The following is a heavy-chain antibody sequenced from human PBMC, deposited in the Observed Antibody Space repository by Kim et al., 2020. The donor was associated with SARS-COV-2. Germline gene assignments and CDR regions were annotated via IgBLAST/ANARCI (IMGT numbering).Heavy chain of an antibody. CDR3: AKYLTGIRDY. J-gene: IGHJ4*02. D-gene: IGHD1-1*01. CDR2: TI. Sequence: TISYADSVRVRFTISRDNAKNTVYLQMNSLRVEDTAVYYCAKYLTGIRDYWGQGTLVTVSS. V-gene: IGHV3-74*01.